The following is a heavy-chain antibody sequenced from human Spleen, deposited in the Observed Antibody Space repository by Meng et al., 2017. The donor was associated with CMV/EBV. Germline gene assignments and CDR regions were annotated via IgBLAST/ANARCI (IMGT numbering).Heavy chain of an antibody. CDR3: AKDSGLYDFWSGYYAYYYYGMDV. CDR1: GFTFSSYA. J-gene: IGHJ6*02. D-gene: IGHD3-3*01. CDR2: IYSGGSST. V-gene: IGHV3-23*03. Sequence: GESLKISCAASGFTFSSYAMSWVRQAPGKGLEWVSVIYSGGSSTYYADSVKGRFTISRDNSKNTLYLQMNSLRAEDTAVYYCAKDSGLYDFWSGYYAYYYYGMDVWGQGTTVTVSS.